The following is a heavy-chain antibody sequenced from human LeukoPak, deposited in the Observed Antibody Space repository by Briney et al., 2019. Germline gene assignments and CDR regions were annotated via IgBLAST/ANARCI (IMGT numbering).Heavy chain of an antibody. J-gene: IGHJ4*02. Sequence: ASVKVSCKASGYTVTGHYLHWVRQAPGQGLEWMGWLNPNSGGTNYAQKFQGRVTMTRDTSINTAYMELNSLTSDDTAMYYCAKDAYSGFSSSYNMDSWSQGTLVTVSS. CDR2: LNPNSGGT. CDR1: GYTVTGHY. V-gene: IGHV1-2*02. D-gene: IGHD5-18*01. CDR3: AKDAYSGFSSSYNMDS.